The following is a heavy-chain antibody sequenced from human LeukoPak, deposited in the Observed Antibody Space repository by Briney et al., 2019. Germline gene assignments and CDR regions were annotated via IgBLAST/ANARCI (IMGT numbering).Heavy chain of an antibody. J-gene: IGHJ4*02. CDR2: IYCSGST. V-gene: IGHV4-39*01. Sequence: PSETPSLTCTVSGGSISSSSYYWGWIRQPPGKGLEWIGSIYCSGSTYYNPSLKSRVTIFVDTSKNQFSLKLSSVTAADTAVYYCARQMDDYVWGSYAFDYWGQGTLVTVSS. CDR3: ARQMDDYVWGSYAFDY. D-gene: IGHD3-16*01. CDR1: GGSISSSSYY.